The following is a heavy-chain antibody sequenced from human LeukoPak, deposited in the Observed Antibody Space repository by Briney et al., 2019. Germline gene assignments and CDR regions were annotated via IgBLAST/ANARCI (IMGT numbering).Heavy chain of an antibody. CDR3: AKGGQQLVT. Sequence: PGGSLRLSCAASGFTFSSYGMHWVRQAPGKGLEWVAVISYDGSNKYYADSVKGRFTISRDNSKNTLYLQMNSLRAVDTAVYYCAKGGQQLVTWGQGTLVTVSS. CDR1: GFTFSSYG. V-gene: IGHV3-30*18. CDR2: ISYDGSNK. J-gene: IGHJ5*02. D-gene: IGHD6-13*01.